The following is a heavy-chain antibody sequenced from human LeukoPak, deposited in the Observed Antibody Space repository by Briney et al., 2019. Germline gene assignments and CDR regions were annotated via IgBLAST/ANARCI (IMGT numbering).Heavy chain of an antibody. CDR3: ARGISRIEY. J-gene: IGHJ4*02. Sequence: GASVKVSCKASGGTFNTYAITWVRQAPGQGLEWMGRIVPIVGIANYAQRFKGRLTITADKSTSTVYMDLSSLTSEDTSVYYCARGISRIEYWGQGTLITVST. V-gene: IGHV1-69*04. D-gene: IGHD2-2*01. CDR2: IVPIVGIA. CDR1: GGTFNTYA.